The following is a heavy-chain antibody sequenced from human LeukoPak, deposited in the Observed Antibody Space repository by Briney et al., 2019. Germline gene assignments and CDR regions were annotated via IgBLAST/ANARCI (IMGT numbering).Heavy chain of an antibody. D-gene: IGHD6-6*01. CDR1: SDSVSSRNYL. CDR2: VDYSGST. CDR3: ARYSRSFGWFDP. Sequence: SETLSLTCTVSSDSVSSRNYLWGWIRQPPGKGLEWIGNVDYSGSTYYDPSLRGRVTISWDTSKNHFSLNLNSVSDADTAIYYCARYSRSFGWFDPWGRGTLVTVSS. V-gene: IGHV4-39*02. J-gene: IGHJ5*02.